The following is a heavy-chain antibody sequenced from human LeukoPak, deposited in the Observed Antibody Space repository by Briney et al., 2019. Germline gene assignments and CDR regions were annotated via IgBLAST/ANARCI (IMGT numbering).Heavy chain of an antibody. CDR1: GGSFSGYY. V-gene: IGHV4-34*01. D-gene: IGHD2-15*01. J-gene: IGHJ4*02. CDR2: INHSGST. Sequence: SETLSLTCAVYGGSFSGYYWSWIRQPPGKGLEWIGEINHSGSTNYNPSLKSRVTISVDTSKNQFSLKLSSVTAADTAVYYCARPDSRYCSGDSCSYYFDYWGQGTLVTVSS. CDR3: ARPDSRYCSGDSCSYYFDY.